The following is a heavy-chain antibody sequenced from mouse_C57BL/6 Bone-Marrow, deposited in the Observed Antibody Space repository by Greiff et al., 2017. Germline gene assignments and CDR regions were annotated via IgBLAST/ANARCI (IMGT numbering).Heavy chain of an antibody. J-gene: IGHJ4*01. CDR1: GFNIKAYY. V-gene: IGHV14-2*01. Sequence: VHVKQSGAELVKPGASVKLSCTASGFNIKAYYMHWVKQRTEQGLEWIGRIDPEDGETKYAPKIQGKATITADTSSNTAYLQRSSLTSEDTAVYYGAPMDYWGRGTSVTVSS. CDR3: APMDY. CDR2: IDPEDGET.